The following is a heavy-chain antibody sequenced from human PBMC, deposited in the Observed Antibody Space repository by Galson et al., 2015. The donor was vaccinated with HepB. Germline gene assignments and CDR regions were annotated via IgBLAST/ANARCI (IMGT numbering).Heavy chain of an antibody. CDR2: VSVSGNIS. J-gene: IGHJ4*02. Sequence: SLRLSCAASGFSFDSYGMNWVRQAPGKGLKWISYVSVSGNISYYADSVKGRFTISRDNAKNSLFLQMDSLRVEDTAVYYCAQMVYWGQGVLVSVSS. D-gene: IGHD5-24*01. CDR1: GFSFDSYG. V-gene: IGHV3-48*03. CDR3: AQMVY.